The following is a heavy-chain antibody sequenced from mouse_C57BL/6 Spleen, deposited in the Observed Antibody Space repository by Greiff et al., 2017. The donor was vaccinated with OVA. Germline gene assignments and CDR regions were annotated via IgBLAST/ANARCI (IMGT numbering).Heavy chain of an antibody. J-gene: IGHJ4*01. CDR1: GFTFSDYY. CDR3: ARDDGYQGAMDY. CDR2: INYDGSST. V-gene: IGHV5-16*01. D-gene: IGHD2-3*01. Sequence: EVKLMESEGGLVQPGSSMKLSCTASGFTFSDYYMAWVRQVPEKGLEWVANINYDGSSTYYLDSLKSRFIISRDNAKNILYLQMSSLKSEDTATYYCARDDGYQGAMDYWGQGTSVTVSS.